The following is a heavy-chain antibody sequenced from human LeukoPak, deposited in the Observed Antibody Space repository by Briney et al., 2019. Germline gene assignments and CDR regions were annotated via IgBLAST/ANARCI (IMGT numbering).Heavy chain of an antibody. CDR1: GFIFSNYW. J-gene: IGHJ4*02. V-gene: IGHV3-7*01. CDR3: ARRSTPLFSYSRYFDY. CDR2: INQDGSGT. D-gene: IGHD6-13*01. Sequence: GGSLRLSCAASGFIFSNYWMSWVRQAPGKGLEWVANINQDGSGTYYVDSVKGRFTISRDNAKNSLYLQMNSLRAEDTAVYYCARRSTPLFSYSRYFDYWGQGTLVTVSS.